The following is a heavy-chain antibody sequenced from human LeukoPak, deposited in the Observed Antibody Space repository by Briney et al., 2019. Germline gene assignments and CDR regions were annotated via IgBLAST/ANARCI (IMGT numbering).Heavy chain of an antibody. J-gene: IGHJ5*02. CDR2: IYYSGST. D-gene: IGHD3-22*01. CDR3: ARAQYYYDSSGRNWFDP. V-gene: IGHV4-59*12. Sequence: SETLSLTCTVSGGSISSYYWSWIRQPPGKGLEWIGYIYYSGSTYYNPSLKSRVTISVDTSKNQFSLKLSSVTAADTAVYYCARAQYYYDSSGRNWFDPWGQGTLVTVSS. CDR1: GGSISSYY.